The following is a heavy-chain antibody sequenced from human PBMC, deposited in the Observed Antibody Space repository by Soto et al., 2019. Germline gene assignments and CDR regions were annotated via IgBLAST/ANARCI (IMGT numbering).Heavy chain of an antibody. J-gene: IGHJ3*02. CDR2: ISGSGGST. CDR3: AKDRAYYYDSSVQGAFDI. D-gene: IGHD3-22*01. CDR1: GFTFSSCA. Sequence: EVQLLESGGGLVQPGGSLRLSCAASGFTFSSCAMSWVRQAPGKGLEWVSAISGSGGSTYYADSVKGRFTISRDNSKNTLYLQMNSLRAEDTAVYYCAKDRAYYYDSSVQGAFDIWGQGTMVTVSS. V-gene: IGHV3-23*01.